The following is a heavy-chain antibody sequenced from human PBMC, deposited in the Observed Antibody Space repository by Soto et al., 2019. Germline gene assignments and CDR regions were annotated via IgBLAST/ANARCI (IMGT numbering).Heavy chain of an antibody. CDR2: SRNKANGYTT. CDR3: ARGRAYYGMDV. CDR1: GFTSSDHY. V-gene: IGHV3-72*01. Sequence: PGGSLRLSCAASGFTSSDHYMDWVRQAPGKGPEWVGRSRNKANGYTTEYAASVNGRFTISRDDSKNSLYMQMDSLKIEDAAVYYCARGRAYYGMDVWGQGTTVTVSS. J-gene: IGHJ6*02.